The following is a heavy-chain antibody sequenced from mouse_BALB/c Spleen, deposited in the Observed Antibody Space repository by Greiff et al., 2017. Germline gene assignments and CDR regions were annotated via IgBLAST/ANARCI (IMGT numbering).Heavy chain of an antibody. CDR3: ARFHYYGYGDY. D-gene: IGHD1-2*01. V-gene: IGHV2-6-7*01. J-gene: IGHJ2*01. CDR2: IWGDGST. Sequence: QVQLKQSGPGLVAPSQSLSITCTASGFSLTGYGVNWVRQPPGKGLEWLGMIWGDGSTDYYSALKSRLSTSKDNSKSQVFLKMNSLQTDDTARYCCARFHYYGYGDYWGQGTTLTVSS. CDR1: GFSLTGYG.